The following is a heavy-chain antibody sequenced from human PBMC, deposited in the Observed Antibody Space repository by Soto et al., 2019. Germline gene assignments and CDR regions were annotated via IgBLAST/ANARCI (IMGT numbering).Heavy chain of an antibody. D-gene: IGHD4-4*01. J-gene: IGHJ4*02. Sequence: SETLLLTCTVSEGSIRGYYWSWIRQPPGKGLEWIGHFHYTGISNYNSSLKSLVTMSLDTSKNQFSLKLSSVSAADTDIYYCARGASNWQYFDYWGQGALVTVS. CDR3: ARGASNWQYFDY. CDR1: EGSIRGYY. V-gene: IGHV4-59*01. CDR2: FHYTGIS.